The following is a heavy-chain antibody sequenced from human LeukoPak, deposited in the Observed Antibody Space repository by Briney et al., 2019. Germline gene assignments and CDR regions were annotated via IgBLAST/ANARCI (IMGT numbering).Heavy chain of an antibody. J-gene: IGHJ4*02. D-gene: IGHD2-15*01. V-gene: IGHV3-48*01. Sequence: GSLRLPCAASGFPLSSYSINWVRQAPGKGLEWVSYISSSGSAIYYVDSVKGRFTVSRDNAKNSLFLQMNSPRAEGTAVYYCVRVKGSYFDYWGQGALVTVSS. CDR2: ISSSGSAI. CDR3: VRVKGSYFDY. CDR1: GFPLSSYS.